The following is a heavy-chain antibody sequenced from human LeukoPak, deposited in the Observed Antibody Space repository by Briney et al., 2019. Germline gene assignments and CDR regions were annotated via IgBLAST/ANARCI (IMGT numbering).Heavy chain of an antibody. CDR3: ANVGDVYKDAFDI. V-gene: IGHV3-30*18. D-gene: IGHD5-24*01. Sequence: PGGSLRLSCAASGFTFSSYGMHWVRQAPGKGLEWVAVISYDGSNKYYADSVKGRFTISRDNSKNTLYLQMNSLRAEDTAVYYCANVGDVYKDAFDIWGQGTMVTVSS. CDR1: GFTFSSYG. CDR2: ISYDGSNK. J-gene: IGHJ3*02.